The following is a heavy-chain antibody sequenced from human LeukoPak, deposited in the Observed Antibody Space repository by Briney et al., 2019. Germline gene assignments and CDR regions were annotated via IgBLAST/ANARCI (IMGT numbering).Heavy chain of an antibody. CDR3: AGIGVYYDFWSGYTKAEQDYYYMDV. CDR2: ISGSGGST. Sequence: GGSLRLSCAASGFTFSSYAMSWVRQAPGKGLEWVSAISGSGGSTYYADSVKGRFTISRDNSKNTLYLQMNSLRAEDTAVYYCAGIGVYYDFWSGYTKAEQDYYYMDVWGKGTTVTVSS. V-gene: IGHV3-23*01. D-gene: IGHD3-3*01. CDR1: GFTFSSYA. J-gene: IGHJ6*03.